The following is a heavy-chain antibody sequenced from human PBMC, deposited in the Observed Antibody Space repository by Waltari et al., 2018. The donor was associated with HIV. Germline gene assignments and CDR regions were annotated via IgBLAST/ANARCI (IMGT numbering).Heavy chain of an antibody. CDR2: IYYSGST. J-gene: IGHJ4*02. CDR1: GGSISSGDYY. CDR3: ARVRGPYDSSGYFQYYFDY. D-gene: IGHD3-22*01. Sequence: QVQLQESGPGLVKPSQTLSLTCTVSGGSISSGDYYWSWIRQPPGKGLGWIGYIYYSGSTYYNPSLKGRVTISVDTSKNQFSLKLSSVTAADTAVYYCARVRGPYDSSGYFQYYFDYWGQGTLVTVSS. V-gene: IGHV4-30-4*01.